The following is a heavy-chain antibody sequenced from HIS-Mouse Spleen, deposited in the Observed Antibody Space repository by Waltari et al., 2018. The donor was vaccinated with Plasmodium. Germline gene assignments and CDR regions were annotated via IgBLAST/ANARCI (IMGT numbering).Heavy chain of an antibody. Sequence: QVQLVQSGAEVKKPGASVKVSCKASVYTFTGYYMHWVRQSPVHGLDGMGWINPNSGGTNYPQKFQGRVTMTRDTSISTAYMELSRLISDDTAVYYCARVLGYKAAAGTFVEYFQHWGQGTLVTVSS. CDR1: VYTFTGYY. D-gene: IGHD6-13*01. J-gene: IGHJ1*01. V-gene: IGHV1-2*02. CDR2: INPNSGGT. CDR3: ARVLGYKAAAGTFVEYFQH.